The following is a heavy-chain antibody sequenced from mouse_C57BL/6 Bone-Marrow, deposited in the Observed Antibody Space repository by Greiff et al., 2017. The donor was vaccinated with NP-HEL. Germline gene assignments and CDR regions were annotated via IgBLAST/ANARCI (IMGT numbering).Heavy chain of an antibody. J-gene: IGHJ3*01. V-gene: IGHV2-2*01. CDR2: IWSGGST. CDR1: GFSLTSYG. Sequence: VQRVESGPGLVQPSPSLSITCTVSGFSLTSYGVHWVRQSPGKGLEWLGVIWSGGSTDYNAAFISRLSISKDNSKSQVFFKMNSLQADDTAIYYCARKGDGNYAWFAYWGQGTLVTVSA. D-gene: IGHD2-1*01. CDR3: ARKGDGNYAWFAY.